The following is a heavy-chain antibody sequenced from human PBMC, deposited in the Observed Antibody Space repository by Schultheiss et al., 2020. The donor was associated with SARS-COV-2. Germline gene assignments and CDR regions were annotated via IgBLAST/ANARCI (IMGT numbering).Heavy chain of an antibody. V-gene: IGHV1-2*02. CDR3: ARGGPAVDPASDKSMDY. D-gene: IGHD2-2*01. J-gene: IGHJ4*02. CDR1: GYTFTRYD. CDR2: INPHTGGT. Sequence: ASVKVSCKASGYTFTRYDINWVRQAPGQGLEWMGWINPHTGGTNYEKNFEGRVTMTRDTSINTAYMELSSLGSDDTAVYYCARGGPAVDPASDKSMDYWGQGALVTVSS.